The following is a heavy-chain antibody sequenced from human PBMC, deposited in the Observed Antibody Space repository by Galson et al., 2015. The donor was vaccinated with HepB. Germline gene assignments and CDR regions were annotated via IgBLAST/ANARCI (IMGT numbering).Heavy chain of an antibody. D-gene: IGHD5-18*01. V-gene: IGHV3-23*01. CDR2: ISGSSGSI. CDR3: AKSEQLWPRTLDY. CDR1: GFTFSSYG. J-gene: IGHJ4*02. Sequence: SLRLSCAASGFTFSSYGMSWVRQAPGKGLEWVSGISGSSGSIYYADSVKGRFTISRDKSKNTLYLQMNSLRAEDTAVYYCAKSEQLWPRTLDYWGQGTLVTVSS.